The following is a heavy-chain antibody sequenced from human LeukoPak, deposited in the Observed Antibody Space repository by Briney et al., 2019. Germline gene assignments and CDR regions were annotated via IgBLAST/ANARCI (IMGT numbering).Heavy chain of an antibody. Sequence: GASVKVSCKASGYTFTSHGITWVRQAPGQGFEWMGWISAYNGDTKYPETSQVRVTLTTDTSTNTVYMELWNLKSDDTAVYYCARGGSGSYYDYWGQGTLITVSS. J-gene: IGHJ4*02. D-gene: IGHD3-10*01. V-gene: IGHV1-18*01. CDR1: GYTFTSHG. CDR3: ARGGSGSYYDY. CDR2: ISAYNGDT.